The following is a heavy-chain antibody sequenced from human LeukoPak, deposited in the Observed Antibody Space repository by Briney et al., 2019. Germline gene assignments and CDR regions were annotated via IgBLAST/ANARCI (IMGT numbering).Heavy chain of an antibody. CDR3: AKSGDGYNSYYFDY. Sequence: ASVKVSCKASGYTFTSYGISWVRQAPGQGLEWMGWISAYNGNTNYAQKLQGRVTMTTDTSTSTAYMELRSLRSEDTAVYYCAKSGDGYNSYYFDYWGQGTLVTVSS. CDR1: GYTFTSYG. CDR2: ISAYNGNT. D-gene: IGHD5-24*01. J-gene: IGHJ4*02. V-gene: IGHV1-18*01.